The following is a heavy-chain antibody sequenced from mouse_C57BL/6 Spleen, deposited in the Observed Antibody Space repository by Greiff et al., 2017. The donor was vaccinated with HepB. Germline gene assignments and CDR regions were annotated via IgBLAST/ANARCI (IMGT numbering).Heavy chain of an antibody. V-gene: IGHV5-16*01. CDR2: INYDGSST. D-gene: IGHD1-1*01. CDR3: AREATGGYFDV. Sequence: EVHLVESEGGLVQPGSSMKLSCTASGFTFSDYYMAWVRQVPEKGLEWVANINYDGSSTYYLDSLKSRFIISRDNAKNILYLQMSSLKSEDTATYYCAREATGGYFDVWGTGTTVTVSS. CDR1: GFTFSDYY. J-gene: IGHJ1*03.